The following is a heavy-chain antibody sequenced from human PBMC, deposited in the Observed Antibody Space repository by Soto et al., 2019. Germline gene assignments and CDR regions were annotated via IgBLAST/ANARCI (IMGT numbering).Heavy chain of an antibody. D-gene: IGHD3-10*01. CDR3: ARGSTDSYPGSRIFDF. Sequence: LRLSCVASGLTFGSRAMTWVRRAPGEGLQWVSTITDTGGDAKYADSVRGRFVISRDNSKKTLYLQMTSLTAEDSAMYYCARGSTDSYPGSRIFDFWGRGTLVTVSS. CDR1: GLTFGSRA. J-gene: IGHJ4*02. CDR2: ITDTGGDA. V-gene: IGHV3-23*01.